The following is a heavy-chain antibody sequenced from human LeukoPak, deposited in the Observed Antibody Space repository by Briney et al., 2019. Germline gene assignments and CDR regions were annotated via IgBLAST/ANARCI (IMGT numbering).Heavy chain of an antibody. CDR1: GFTFSSYS. J-gene: IGHJ3*02. CDR3: ARGSRFGVVERDAFDI. D-gene: IGHD3-3*01. CDR2: IGFSSATI. V-gene: IGHV3-48*01. Sequence: GGSLRLSCAASGFTFSSYSMNWVRQAAGKGLEWVSDIGFSSATIHYADSVKGRFTISRDNAKNSLYLQMNSLRAEDTAVYYCARGSRFGVVERDAFDIWGQGTMVTVSS.